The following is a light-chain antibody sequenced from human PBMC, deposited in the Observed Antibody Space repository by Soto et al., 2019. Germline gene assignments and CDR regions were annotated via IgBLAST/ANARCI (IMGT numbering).Light chain of an antibody. V-gene: IGLV2-14*01. CDR3: SSYTRSSTLGV. Sequence: QSVLTQPASVSGSPGQSITISCTGTSSDVGAYNYVSWYQQHPGKAPKLMIYDVTYRPSGVSNRFSGSKSGDTASLTISGLQAEDEADYYCSSYTRSSTLGVFGGGTKVTVL. J-gene: IGLJ2*01. CDR2: DVT. CDR1: SSDVGAYNY.